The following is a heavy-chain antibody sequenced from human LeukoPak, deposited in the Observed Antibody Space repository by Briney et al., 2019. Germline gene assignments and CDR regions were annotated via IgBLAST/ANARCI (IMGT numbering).Heavy chain of an antibody. Sequence: PGGSLRLSCAASGFTFDDYAMHWVRQAPGKGLEWVSGISWNSGSIGYADSVKGRFTISRDNAKNSLYLQMNNLRAEDTALYYCAKDIGGNYYYYMDVWGKGTTVTVSS. V-gene: IGHV3-9*01. CDR1: GFTFDDYA. J-gene: IGHJ6*03. D-gene: IGHD3-16*01. CDR3: AKDIGGNYYYYMDV. CDR2: ISWNSGSI.